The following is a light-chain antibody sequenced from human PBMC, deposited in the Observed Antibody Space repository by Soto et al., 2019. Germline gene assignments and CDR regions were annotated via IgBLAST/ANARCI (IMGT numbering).Light chain of an antibody. J-gene: IGKJ3*01. CDR3: QQRSNWPLFT. CDR2: DAS. Sequence: EIVLTQSPATLSLSPGERATLSCRASQSVSSYLAWYQQKPGQAPRLLIYDASNRATGIPARCSGSGSGTDFTLTISSLEPEDVAVYYCQQRSNWPLFTFGPGTKVDIK. CDR1: QSVSSY. V-gene: IGKV3-11*01.